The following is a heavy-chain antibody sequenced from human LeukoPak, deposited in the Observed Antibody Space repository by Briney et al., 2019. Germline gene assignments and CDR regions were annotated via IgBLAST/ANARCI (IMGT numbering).Heavy chain of an antibody. Sequence: GGSLRLTCAASGFSVSSNYMSWVRQAPGKGLEWVSVLYSGGNSYYADSVKGRFTISRDNSKNTLYLQVNSLRVEDTAVYYCARSPHSYTPYYYGMDVWGQGTTVTVSS. CDR3: ARSPHSYTPYYYGMDV. V-gene: IGHV3-66*01. D-gene: IGHD2-15*01. J-gene: IGHJ6*02. CDR2: LYSGGNS. CDR1: GFSVSSNY.